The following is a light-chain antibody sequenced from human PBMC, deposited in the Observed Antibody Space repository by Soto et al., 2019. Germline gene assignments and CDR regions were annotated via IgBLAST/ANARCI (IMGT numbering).Light chain of an antibody. Sequence: QSVLTQPPSASGTPGQRVTISCSGIRSNFGSNTVNWYQQLPGTAPKLLIYSNNQRPSGVPDRFSGSKSGTSASLAISGLQSEDEADYYCAAWDDSLNAHYVFGTGTKVTVL. CDR1: RSNFGSNT. J-gene: IGLJ1*01. CDR2: SNN. V-gene: IGLV1-44*01. CDR3: AAWDDSLNAHYV.